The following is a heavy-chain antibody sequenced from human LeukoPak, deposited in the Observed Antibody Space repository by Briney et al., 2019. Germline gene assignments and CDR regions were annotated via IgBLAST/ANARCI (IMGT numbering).Heavy chain of an antibody. J-gene: IGHJ3*02. V-gene: IGHV3-23*01. CDR2: ISTSGGTT. D-gene: IGHD3-10*01. Sequence: GGSLRLSCAASGFTLSSYAMNWVRQAPGKGLDWVSVISTSGGTTYYADSVKGRLTISRDNSKNTLYLQMNSQSVEDTAVYYCAKDEVLWFGERAFDIWGHGTMVTVSS. CDR1: GFTLSSYA. CDR3: AKDEVLWFGERAFDI.